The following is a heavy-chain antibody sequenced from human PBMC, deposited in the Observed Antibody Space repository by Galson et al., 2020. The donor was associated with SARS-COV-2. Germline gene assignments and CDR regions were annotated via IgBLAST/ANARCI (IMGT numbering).Heavy chain of an antibody. CDR1: GFTFSSYG. D-gene: IGHD6-19*01. CDR3: AKESGVAVAGIDY. CDR2: ISYDGSNK. V-gene: IGHV3-30*18. J-gene: IGHJ4*02. Sequence: GESLKISCAASGFTFSSYGMHWVRQAPGKGLEWVAVISYDGSNKYYADSVKGRFTISRDNSKNTLYLQMNSLRAEDTAVYYCAKESGVAVAGIDYWGQGTLVTVSS.